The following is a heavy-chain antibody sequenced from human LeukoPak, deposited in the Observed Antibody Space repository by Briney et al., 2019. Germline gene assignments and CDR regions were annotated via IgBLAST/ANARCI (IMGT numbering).Heavy chain of an antibody. J-gene: IGHJ4*02. CDR3: ARDLGPSWLLYYFDY. D-gene: IGHD3-3*01. V-gene: IGHV1-18*01. Sequence: ASVKVSCKASGYTFTSYGISWVRQAPGQGLEWMGWISAYNGNTNYAQKLQGRVTMTTDTSTSTAYMELRSLRSDDTAVYYRARDLGPSWLLYYFDYWGQGTLVTVSS. CDR2: ISAYNGNT. CDR1: GYTFTSYG.